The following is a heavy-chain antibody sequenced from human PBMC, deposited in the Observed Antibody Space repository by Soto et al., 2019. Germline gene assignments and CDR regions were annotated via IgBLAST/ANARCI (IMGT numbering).Heavy chain of an antibody. Sequence: PSETLSLTCTVSGGSISSYYWSWIRQPPGKGLEWIGYIYYSGSTNYNPSPKSRVTISVDTSKNQFSLKLSSVTAADTAVYYCARQRTAMPYYYMDVWGKGTTVTVSS. CDR1: GGSISSYY. CDR3: ARQRTAMPYYYMDV. J-gene: IGHJ6*03. D-gene: IGHD5-18*01. V-gene: IGHV4-59*08. CDR2: IYYSGST.